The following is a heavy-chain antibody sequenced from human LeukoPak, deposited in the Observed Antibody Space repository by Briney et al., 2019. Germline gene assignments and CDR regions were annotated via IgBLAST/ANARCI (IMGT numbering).Heavy chain of an antibody. D-gene: IGHD6-6*01. CDR2: FDPEDGET. J-gene: IGHJ3*02. Sequence: ASGKVSCKVSGYALTELSMHWVRQAPGKGLEWMGGFDPEDGETIYAQKFQGRVTMTEDTSTDTAYMELSSLRSEDTAVYYCATDPWQLRGYAFDIWGQGTMVTVSS. V-gene: IGHV1-24*01. CDR1: GYALTELS. CDR3: ATDPWQLRGYAFDI.